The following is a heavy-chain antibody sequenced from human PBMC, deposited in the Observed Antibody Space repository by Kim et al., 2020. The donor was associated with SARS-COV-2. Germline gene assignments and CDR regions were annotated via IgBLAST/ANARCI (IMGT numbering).Heavy chain of an antibody. V-gene: IGHV4-59*13. J-gene: IGHJ5*02. CDR3: ARVGNSDWYSNWLDP. Sequence: SETLSLTCTVSGDSISSYYWSWIRQPPGKGLEWIGYMHYSGSTYYNPSLKSRVTISIDTSKNQFSLKLRSVTAADAAVYYCARVGNSDWYSNWLDPWGQGTLVTGSS. CDR2: MHYSGST. CDR1: GDSISSYY. D-gene: IGHD6-19*01.